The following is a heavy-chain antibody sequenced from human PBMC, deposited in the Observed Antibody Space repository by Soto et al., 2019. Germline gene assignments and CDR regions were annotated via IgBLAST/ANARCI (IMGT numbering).Heavy chain of an antibody. Sequence: LSLTCTVSGGSISSGGYYWSWIRQHPGKGLEWIGYIYYSGSTYYNPSLKSRVTISVDTSKNQFSLKLSSVTAADTAVYYCARAGYSSSSLYFDYWGQGTLVTVSS. D-gene: IGHD6-13*01. CDR1: GGSISSGGYY. V-gene: IGHV4-31*03. CDR2: IYYSGST. CDR3: ARAGYSSSSLYFDY. J-gene: IGHJ4*02.